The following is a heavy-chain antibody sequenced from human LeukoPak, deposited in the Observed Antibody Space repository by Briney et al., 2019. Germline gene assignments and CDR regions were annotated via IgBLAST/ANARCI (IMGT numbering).Heavy chain of an antibody. Sequence: SGPTLVNPTQTLTLTCTFSGFSLTSRGVGVGRIRQPPGKALEWLALIYWDGDKRYSPSLKSRVTITKDTSKNQVVLTMTNMDPVDTATYYCSRTRRGQIGWTNDYWGQGTLVTVSS. CDR2: IYWDGDK. D-gene: IGHD6-19*01. V-gene: IGHV2-5*02. J-gene: IGHJ4*02. CDR3: SRTRRGQIGWTNDY. CDR1: GFSLTSRGVG.